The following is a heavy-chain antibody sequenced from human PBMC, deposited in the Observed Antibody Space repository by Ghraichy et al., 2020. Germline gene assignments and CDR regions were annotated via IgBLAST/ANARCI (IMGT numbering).Heavy chain of an antibody. CDR1: EFSFNKFW. D-gene: IGHD1-26*01. Sequence: GSLRLSCVGSEFSFNKFWMSWVRQAPGKGLEWVASIKQGGGEKHYADSLKGRIAISRDNTQNSLFLQLDSLRVDDTAVYYCARARGGWCTTTNCFAEYAEYWGEGTLVTVSS. J-gene: IGHJ4*02. V-gene: IGHV3-7*04. CDR3: ARARGGWCTTTNCFAEYAEY. CDR2: IKQGGGEK.